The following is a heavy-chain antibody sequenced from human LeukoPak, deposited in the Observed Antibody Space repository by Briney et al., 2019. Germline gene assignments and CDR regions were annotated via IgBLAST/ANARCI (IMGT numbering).Heavy chain of an antibody. V-gene: IGHV4-39*01. D-gene: IGHD5-24*01. Sequence: SETLSLTCTVSGGSISSSSYYWGWIRQPPGKGLEWIGSIYYSGSTYYNPSLKSRVTISVDTSKNQFSLKLSSVTAADTAVYYCARHGRRWLQYTGFDYWGQGTQVTVSS. CDR2: IYYSGST. J-gene: IGHJ4*02. CDR3: ARHGRRWLQYTGFDY. CDR1: GGSISSSSYY.